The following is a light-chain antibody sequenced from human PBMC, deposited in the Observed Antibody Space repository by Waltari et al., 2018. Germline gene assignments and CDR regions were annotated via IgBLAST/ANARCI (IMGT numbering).Light chain of an antibody. CDR1: SSDIGKYNY. CDR3: CSDAGSGTYV. V-gene: IGLV2-23*02. J-gene: IGLJ1*01. Sequence: VSGSPGQSITISCTGTSSDIGKYNYVSWYQHLPGKVPKVMISEVTKRPSGVSNRFSGSKSGNTASLTISGLQADDEAEYYCCSDAGSGTYVFGTGTKLTVV. CDR2: EVT.